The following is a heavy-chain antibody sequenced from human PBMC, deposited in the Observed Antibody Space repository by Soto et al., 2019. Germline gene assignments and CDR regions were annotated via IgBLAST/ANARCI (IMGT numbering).Heavy chain of an antibody. V-gene: IGHV1-18*04. D-gene: IGHD3-9*01. J-gene: IGHJ4*02. CDR2: ISAYNGNT. CDR1: GYTFTSYG. Sequence: AASVKVSCKASGYTFTSYGISWVRQAPGQGLEWMGWISAYNGNTNYAQKLQGRVTMTTDTSTSTAYMELRSLRSDDTAVYYCARWNYYDILTGYYPQYYFDYWGQGTLVTVSS. CDR3: ARWNYYDILTGYYPQYYFDY.